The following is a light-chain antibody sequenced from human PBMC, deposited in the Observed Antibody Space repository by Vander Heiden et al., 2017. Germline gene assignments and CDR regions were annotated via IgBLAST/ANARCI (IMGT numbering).Light chain of an antibody. CDR3: AAWDDSLNGPV. Sequence: QPVLTQPPSASGTPGQRVTISCSGSSSNIGSNTVNWYQQHPGTAPKLLIYGDNQRPSGVPDRFSGSKSGTSASLAISGLQSEDEADYYCAAWDDSLNGPVFGGGTKLTVL. CDR2: GDN. J-gene: IGLJ3*02. CDR1: SSNIGSNT. V-gene: IGLV1-44*01.